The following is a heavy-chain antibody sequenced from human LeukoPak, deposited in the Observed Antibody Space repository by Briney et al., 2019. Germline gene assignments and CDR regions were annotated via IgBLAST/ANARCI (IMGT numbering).Heavy chain of an antibody. D-gene: IGHD6-6*01. Sequence: PGGSLRLSCAASGFAFSSYAMSWVRQAPGKGLEWVSAISGSGGSTHYADSVKGRFTISRDNSKNTLYLQMNSLRAEDTAVYYCAKARQPYSSSSWFDYWGQGTLVTVSS. CDR1: GFAFSSYA. J-gene: IGHJ4*02. V-gene: IGHV3-23*01. CDR2: ISGSGGST. CDR3: AKARQPYSSSSWFDY.